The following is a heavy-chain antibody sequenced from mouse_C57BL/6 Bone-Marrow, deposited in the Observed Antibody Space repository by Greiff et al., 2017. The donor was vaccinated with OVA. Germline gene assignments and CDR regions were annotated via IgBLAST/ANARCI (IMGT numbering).Heavy chain of an antibody. CDR2: ISSGGDYI. Sequence: EVMLVESGGGLVQPGGSMKLSCVASGFTFSNYWMNWVRQSPEKGLEWVAYISSGGDYIYYADTVKGRFTISRDNARNTLYLQMSSLKSEDTAMYYCTRDRSNGFDYWGQGTTLTVSS. CDR3: TRDRSNGFDY. D-gene: IGHD2-14*01. CDR1: GFTFSNYW. V-gene: IGHV5-9-1*02. J-gene: IGHJ2*01.